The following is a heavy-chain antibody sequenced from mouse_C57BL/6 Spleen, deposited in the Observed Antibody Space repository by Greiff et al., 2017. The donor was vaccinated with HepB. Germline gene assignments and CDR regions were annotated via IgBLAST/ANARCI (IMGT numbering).Heavy chain of an antibody. V-gene: IGHV5-9-1*02. CDR2: ISSGGDYI. D-gene: IGHD1-1*01. Sequence: EVMLVESGEGLVKPGGSLKLSCAASGFTFSSYAMSWVRQTPEKRLEWVAYISSGGDYIYYADTVKGRFTISRDNARNTLYLQMSSLKSEDTAMYYCTRETAYYGSSYGFDYWGQGTTLTVSS. CDR3: TRETAYYGSSYGFDY. CDR1: GFTFSSYA. J-gene: IGHJ2*01.